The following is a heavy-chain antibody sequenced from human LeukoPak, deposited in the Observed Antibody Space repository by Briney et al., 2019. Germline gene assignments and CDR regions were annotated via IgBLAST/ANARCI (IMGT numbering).Heavy chain of an antibody. D-gene: IGHD1-1*01. V-gene: IGHV3-30*04. CDR2: ISYDGSNK. CDR1: GFTFSNFA. CDR3: AKSPWNGKFRAYFDY. J-gene: IGHJ4*02. Sequence: PGGSLRLSCAASGFTFSNFAMHWVRQAPGKGLEWVAVISYDGSNKYYADSVKGRFTISRDNSKNTLYLQMNSLRAEDTAVYYCAKSPWNGKFRAYFDYWGQGTLVTVSS.